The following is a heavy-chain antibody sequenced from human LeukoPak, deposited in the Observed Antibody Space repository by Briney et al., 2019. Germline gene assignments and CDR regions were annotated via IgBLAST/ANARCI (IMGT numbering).Heavy chain of an antibody. V-gene: IGHV4-59*01. D-gene: IGHD3-22*01. CDR2: IYYSGST. CDR3: ARDYYDSSGYYSLFGY. Sequence: SETLSLTCTVSGGSISIYYWSWIRQPPGKGLELIGYIYYSGSTNYNPSLKSRVTISVDTSKNQFSLNLSSVTAADTAVYYCARDYYDSSGYYSLFGYWGQGTLVTVSS. J-gene: IGHJ4*02. CDR1: GGSISIYY.